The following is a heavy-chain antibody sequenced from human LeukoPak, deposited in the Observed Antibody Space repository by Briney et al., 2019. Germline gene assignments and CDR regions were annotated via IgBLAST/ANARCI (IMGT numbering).Heavy chain of an antibody. J-gene: IGHJ4*02. Sequence: GASVKVSCKASGYTFISYDIDWVRQVTGQGLEWMGWINPNSGGTNYAQKFQGRVTMTRDTSISTAYMELSRLRSDDTAVYYCARDREQWLVRPPSYFDYWGQGTLVTVSS. D-gene: IGHD6-19*01. V-gene: IGHV1-2*02. CDR1: GYTFISYD. CDR3: ARDREQWLVRPPSYFDY. CDR2: INPNSGGT.